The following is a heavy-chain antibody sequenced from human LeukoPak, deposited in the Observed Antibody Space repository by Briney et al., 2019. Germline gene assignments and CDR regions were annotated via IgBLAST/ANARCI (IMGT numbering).Heavy chain of an antibody. V-gene: IGHV5-51*01. Sequence: GESLKISCKTSGYRFTINWIGWVRQMPGKGLEWMGIIYPSDSDTRYSPSFQGQVTISADKSINTAYLQWSSLKASDTAMYYCATIGYSGYTSGNWGQGTLVTVSS. D-gene: IGHD5-12*01. J-gene: IGHJ4*02. CDR1: GYRFTINW. CDR3: ATIGYSGYTSGN. CDR2: IYPSDSDT.